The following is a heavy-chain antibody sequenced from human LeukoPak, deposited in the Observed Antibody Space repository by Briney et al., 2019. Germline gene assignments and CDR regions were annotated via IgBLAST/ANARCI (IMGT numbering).Heavy chain of an antibody. Sequence: SGGSLRLSCAAPGFTFSSYAMSWVRQAPGKGLEWVSAISGSGGSTYYADSVKGRFTISRDNSKNTLYLQMNSLRAEDTAVYYCANSYDILTDFGYWGQGTLVTVSS. D-gene: IGHD3-9*01. CDR2: ISGSGGST. V-gene: IGHV3-23*01. CDR3: ANSYDILTDFGY. CDR1: GFTFSSYA. J-gene: IGHJ4*02.